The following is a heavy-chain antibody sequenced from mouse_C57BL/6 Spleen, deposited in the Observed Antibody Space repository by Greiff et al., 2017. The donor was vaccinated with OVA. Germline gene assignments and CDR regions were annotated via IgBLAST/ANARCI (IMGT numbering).Heavy chain of an antibody. Sequence: QVQLQQSGAELVRPGASVTLSCKASGYTFTDYEMHWVKQTPVHGLAWIGAIDPETGGPAYNQHVKGKAILTSDNSSSTAYMELRSLTSEDSAVYYGTRWGLTMVTTGDWGQGTTLTVSS. J-gene: IGHJ2*01. D-gene: IGHD2-1*01. CDR2: IDPETGGP. CDR3: TRWGLTMVTTGD. CDR1: GYTFTDYE. V-gene: IGHV1-15*01.